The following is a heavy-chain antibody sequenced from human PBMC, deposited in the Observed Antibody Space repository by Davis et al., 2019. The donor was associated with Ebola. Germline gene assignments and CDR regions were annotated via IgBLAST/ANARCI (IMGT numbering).Heavy chain of an antibody. D-gene: IGHD3-16*02. Sequence: GESLKISCAASGFTFGSFSMSWVRQAPGKGLEWLANIKQDGREIHYVDSVKGRFTISRDNAKNSLYLQMNSLRADDTAVYYCARGAFGGVILGYWGQGTLVTVSS. V-gene: IGHV3-7*01. CDR1: GFTFGSFS. CDR2: IKQDGREI. J-gene: IGHJ4*02. CDR3: ARGAFGGVILGY.